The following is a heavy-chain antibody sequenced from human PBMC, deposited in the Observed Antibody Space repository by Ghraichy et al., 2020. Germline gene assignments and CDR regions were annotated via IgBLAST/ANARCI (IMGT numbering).Heavy chain of an antibody. CDR1: GGSISSGGYY. D-gene: IGHD2-15*01. Sequence: SETLSLTCTVSGGSISSGGYYWSWIRQHPGKGLEWIGYIYYSGSTYYNPSLKSRVTISVDTSKNQFSLKLSSVTAADTAVYYCARVVVVVVAATDDAFDIWGQGTMVTVSS. V-gene: IGHV4-31*03. CDR2: IYYSGST. CDR3: ARVVVVVVAATDDAFDI. J-gene: IGHJ3*02.